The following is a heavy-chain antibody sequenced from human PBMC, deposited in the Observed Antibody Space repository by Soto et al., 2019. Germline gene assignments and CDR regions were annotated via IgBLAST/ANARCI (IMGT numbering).Heavy chain of an antibody. V-gene: IGHV1-18*01. D-gene: IGHD1-1*01. J-gene: IGHJ4*02. CDR2: ISAHSGNT. Sequence: QVHLVQSGAEVKKPGASVKVSCKGSGYAFTTYGITWVRQAPVEGLEWMGWISAHSGNTNYAQKLQGRVTVTRDTSTSTAYMELRSLRSDDTAVYYCARGRYGDYWGQGALVTVSS. CDR1: GYAFTTYG. CDR3: ARGRYGDY.